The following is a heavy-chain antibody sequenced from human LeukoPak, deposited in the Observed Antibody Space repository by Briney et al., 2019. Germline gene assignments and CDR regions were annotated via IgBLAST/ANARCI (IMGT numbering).Heavy chain of an antibody. J-gene: IGHJ4*02. Sequence: GGSLRLSCAASGFTFSSYAMHWVRQAPGKGLEWVAVISYDGSNKYYADSVKGRFTISRDNSKDTLYLQMNSLRAEDTAVYYCARDQGSPEYCSGGWCPLGYWGQGTLVTVSS. V-gene: IGHV3-30-3*01. CDR2: ISYDGSNK. CDR3: ARDQGSPEYCSGGWCPLGY. CDR1: GFTFSSYA. D-gene: IGHD2-15*01.